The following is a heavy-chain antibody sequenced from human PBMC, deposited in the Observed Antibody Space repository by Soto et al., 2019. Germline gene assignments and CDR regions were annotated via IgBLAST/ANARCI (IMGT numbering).Heavy chain of an antibody. CDR1: GGSISSGGYY. V-gene: IGHV4-31*03. CDR3: ALPSDILTGYQDAFDI. D-gene: IGHD3-9*01. Sequence: SETLSLTCTVSGGSISSGGYYWSWIRQHPGKGLEWIGYIYYSGSTYFNPSLKSRLTISVDTSKNQFSLQLSSVTAADTAVYYCALPSDILTGYQDAFDIWGQGTMVTVSS. CDR2: IYYSGST. J-gene: IGHJ3*02.